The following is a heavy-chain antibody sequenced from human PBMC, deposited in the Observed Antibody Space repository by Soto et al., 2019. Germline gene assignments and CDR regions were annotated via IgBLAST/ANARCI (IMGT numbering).Heavy chain of an antibody. V-gene: IGHV4-31*02. CDR2: IYYSGST. Sequence: SETLSLTCTVSGGSISSGDYYWSWIRQHPGKGLEWIGYIYYSGSTYYNPSLKSRVTISVDTSKNQFSLKLRSVTAADTAVYYCARTITSRPFYYYMDVWGKGTTVTVSS. CDR3: ARTITSRPFYYYMDV. J-gene: IGHJ6*03. CDR1: GGSISSGDYY.